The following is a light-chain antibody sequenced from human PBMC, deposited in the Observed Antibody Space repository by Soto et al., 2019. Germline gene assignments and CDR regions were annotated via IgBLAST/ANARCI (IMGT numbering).Light chain of an antibody. CDR1: QSISSY. Sequence: DIQMTQSPSSLSASVGDRVTITCRASQSISSYLNWYQQKPGKAPKVLIYAASSLQSGVPSRFSGSGSGTDFTLTISSLQPEDFATYYCQQSYSTPLYTFGQATKREIK. CDR3: QQSYSTPLYT. V-gene: IGKV1-39*01. CDR2: AAS. J-gene: IGKJ2*01.